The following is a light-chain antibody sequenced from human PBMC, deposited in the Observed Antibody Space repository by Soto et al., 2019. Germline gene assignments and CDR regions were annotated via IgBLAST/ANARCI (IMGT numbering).Light chain of an antibody. Sequence: QSLLTQSPSASASLGASVKLSCTLSSGHGNYVIAWHQQQPEKGPRYLMKVKSDGSHNKGDGIPDRFSGSSSGAERYLVISSLQSEDEADYYCQTWDTGIVVFGGGTKLTVL. CDR1: SGHGNYV. CDR2: VKSDGSH. CDR3: QTWDTGIVV. V-gene: IGLV4-69*01. J-gene: IGLJ2*01.